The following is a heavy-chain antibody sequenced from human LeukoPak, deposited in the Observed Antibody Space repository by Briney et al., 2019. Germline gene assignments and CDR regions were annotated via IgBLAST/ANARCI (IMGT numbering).Heavy chain of an antibody. V-gene: IGHV1-2*02. CDR2: INPNSGGT. Sequence: ASVKVSCKASGYTFTGYYMHWVRQAPGQGLEWMGWINPNSGGTNYAQKFQGRVTMTRDTSISTAYMELSRLRSDDTAVYYCARESSSSWYVVDYYYYYMDVWGKGTTVTVSS. D-gene: IGHD6-13*01. CDR1: GYTFTGYY. J-gene: IGHJ6*03. CDR3: ARESSSSWYVVDYYYYYMDV.